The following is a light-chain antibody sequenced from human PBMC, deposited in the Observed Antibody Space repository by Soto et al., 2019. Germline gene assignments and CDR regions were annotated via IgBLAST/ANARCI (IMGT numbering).Light chain of an antibody. J-gene: IGKJ1*01. CDR2: GTS. CDR1: QSVSVSY. CDR3: HQHYTSFAWT. Sequence: EIVLTQSPGTLSLSPGDRATLSCRASQSVSVSYLAWYQQKPGRAPRLLIYGTSTRAPYIPDRFTGSGSGTDLTITISNLKPEDFAVYYCHQHYTSFAWTFGQGTTVEI. V-gene: IGKV3-20*01.